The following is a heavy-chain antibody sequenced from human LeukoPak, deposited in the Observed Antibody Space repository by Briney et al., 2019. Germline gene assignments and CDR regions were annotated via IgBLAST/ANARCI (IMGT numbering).Heavy chain of an antibody. V-gene: IGHV1-18*01. D-gene: IGHD4-17*01. Sequence: ASVRVSCKASGYTFTSYGISGVRQAPGQGLEWMGWISAYNGNTNYAQKLQGRVTMTTDTSTSTAYMELRSLRSDDTAVYYCARVPGYGDYVDYWGQGTLVTVSS. CDR2: ISAYNGNT. CDR3: ARVPGYGDYVDY. CDR1: GYTFTSYG. J-gene: IGHJ4*02.